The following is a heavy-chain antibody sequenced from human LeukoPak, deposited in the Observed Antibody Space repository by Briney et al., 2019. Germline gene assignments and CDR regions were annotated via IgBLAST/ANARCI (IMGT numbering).Heavy chain of an antibody. CDR3: AKGVGNPTDY. D-gene: IGHD1-26*01. CDR2: ISYDGSNK. CDR1: GFIFSSYG. V-gene: IGHV3-30*18. Sequence: GGSLRLSCAASGFIFSSYGMHWVRQAPGKGLEWVAVISYDGSNKYYADSVKGRFTISRDNSKNTLYLQMNSLRAEDTAVYYCAKGVGNPTDYWGQGTLVTVSS. J-gene: IGHJ4*02.